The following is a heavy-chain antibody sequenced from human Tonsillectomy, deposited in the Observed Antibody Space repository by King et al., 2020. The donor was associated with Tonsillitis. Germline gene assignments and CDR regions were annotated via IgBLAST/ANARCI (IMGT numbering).Heavy chain of an antibody. CDR1: VFTFSNAW. Sequence: VQLVESGGGLVKPGGSLRLSCAASVFTFSNAWMSWVRHAPGKGLEWVGRIKSKTDGGTTDYAAPVKGRFTISRDDSKNTLYLKMNSLKTEDTSVYYCTTARVLLWFGELLYYFDYWGQGTLVTVSS. CDR2: IKSKTDGGTT. D-gene: IGHD3-10*01. V-gene: IGHV3-15*01. J-gene: IGHJ4*02. CDR3: TTARVLLWFGELLYYFDY.